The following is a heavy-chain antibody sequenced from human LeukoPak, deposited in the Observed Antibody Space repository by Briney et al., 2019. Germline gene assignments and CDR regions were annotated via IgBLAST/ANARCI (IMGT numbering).Heavy chain of an antibody. CDR2: ISYDGSNK. V-gene: IGHV3-30*03. D-gene: IGHD6-19*01. Sequence: GGSLRLSCAASGFTVSSNYMSWVRQAPGKGLEWVAVISYDGSNKYYADSVKGRFTISRDNSKNTLYLQMNSLRAEDTAVYYCARDLYSIAVAGGCDYWGQGTLVTVSS. CDR1: GFTVSSNY. J-gene: IGHJ4*02. CDR3: ARDLYSIAVAGGCDY.